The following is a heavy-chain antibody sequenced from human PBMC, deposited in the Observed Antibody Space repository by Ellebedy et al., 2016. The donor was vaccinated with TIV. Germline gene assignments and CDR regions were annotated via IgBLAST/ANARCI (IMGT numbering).Heavy chain of an antibody. CDR3: AKSTVINPEGDAYDI. V-gene: IGHV3-21*06. Sequence: PGGSLRLSCAASGFSFSNYNMNWVRQASGKGLEWVSSIDNSGSYVYYADSVKGRFTISRDNGKNSLYLHMNSLRAEDTAVYYCAKSTVINPEGDAYDIWGQGTKVTVSS. D-gene: IGHD1-14*01. J-gene: IGHJ3*02. CDR2: IDNSGSYV. CDR1: GFSFSNYN.